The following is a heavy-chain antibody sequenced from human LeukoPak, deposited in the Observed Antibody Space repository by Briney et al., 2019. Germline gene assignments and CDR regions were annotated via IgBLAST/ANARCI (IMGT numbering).Heavy chain of an antibody. J-gene: IGHJ3*02. CDR1: GFTFSDYY. CDR3: ARVSAGVIGMKDVFDI. V-gene: IGHV3-11*04. Sequence: PGGSLRLSCAASGFTFSDYYMSWIRQAPGRGLEWVSYITNSGSIIYYADSVKGRFTISRDNAKNSLYLQMNSLRAEDTAVYYCARVSAGVIGMKDVFDIWGQGTMVTVSS. CDR2: ITNSGSII. D-gene: IGHD3-16*02.